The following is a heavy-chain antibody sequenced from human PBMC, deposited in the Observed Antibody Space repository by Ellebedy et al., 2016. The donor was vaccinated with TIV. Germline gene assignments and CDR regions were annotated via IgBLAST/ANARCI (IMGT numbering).Heavy chain of an antibody. J-gene: IGHJ5*02. CDR1: GGSISSGGYY. CDR2: IYYSGST. V-gene: IGHV4-31*03. CDR3: ARDLRCSGGSCYSFDP. D-gene: IGHD2-15*01. Sequence: SETLSLXXTVSGGSISSGGYYWSWIRQHPGKGLEWIGYIYYSGSTYYNPSLKSRVTISVDTSKNQFSLKLSSVTAADTAVYYCARDLRCSGGSCYSFDPWGQGTLVTVSS.